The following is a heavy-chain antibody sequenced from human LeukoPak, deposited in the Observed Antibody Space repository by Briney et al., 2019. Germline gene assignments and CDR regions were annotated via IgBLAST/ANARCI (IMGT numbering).Heavy chain of an antibody. Sequence: SETLSLTCTVSGGSISSYYWSWIRQPPGKGLEWIGYIYYSGSTNYNPSLKSRATISVDTSKNQFSLKLSSVTAAGTAVYYCARGATGYYFDYWGQGTLVTVSS. D-gene: IGHD1-26*01. V-gene: IGHV4-59*01. CDR2: IYYSGST. J-gene: IGHJ4*02. CDR3: ARGATGYYFDY. CDR1: GGSISSYY.